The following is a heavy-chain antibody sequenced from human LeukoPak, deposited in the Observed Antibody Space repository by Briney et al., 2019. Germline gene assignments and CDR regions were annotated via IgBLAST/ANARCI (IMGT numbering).Heavy chain of an antibody. CDR3: ARDISWGYCSGGSCYYNWFDP. J-gene: IGHJ5*02. D-gene: IGHD2-15*01. Sequence: SQTLSLTCAVSGDSVSSNSAAWNWIRQSPSRGLEWLGRTYYRSKWYNDYAVSVKSRITINPVTSKNQFSLQLNSVTPEDTAVYYCARDISWGYCSGGSCYYNWFDPWGQGTLVTVSS. CDR2: TYYRSKWYN. CDR1: GDSVSSNSAA. V-gene: IGHV6-1*01.